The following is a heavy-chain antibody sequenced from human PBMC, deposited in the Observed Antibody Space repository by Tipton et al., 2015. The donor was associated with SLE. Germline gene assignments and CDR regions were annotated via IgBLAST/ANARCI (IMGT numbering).Heavy chain of an antibody. CDR3: ARDGMAGGYFQH. CDR2: IYTSGST. J-gene: IGHJ1*01. Sequence: TLSLTCTVSGGSISGSSYYWSWIRQPAGKGLEWIGRIYTSGSTNYNPSLKSRVTMSVDTSKNQFSLKLSSVTAADTAVYYCARDGMAGGYFQHWGQGTLVTVSS. V-gene: IGHV4-61*02. D-gene: IGHD6-13*01. CDR1: GGSISGSSYY.